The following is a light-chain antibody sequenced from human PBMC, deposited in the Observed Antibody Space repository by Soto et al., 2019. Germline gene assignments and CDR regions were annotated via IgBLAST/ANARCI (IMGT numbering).Light chain of an antibody. CDR3: SLYISGSTYV. Sequence: QSVLTQPPSVSGSPGQSVTISCTGTSSDVGSYNRLSWYQQPPGTAPKLIMYEANTRPSGVPDRFSGSKSGSTASLTISGLQAEDEADYYCSLYISGSTYVFGTGTKVTVL. V-gene: IGLV2-18*01. J-gene: IGLJ1*01. CDR2: EAN. CDR1: SSDVGSYNR.